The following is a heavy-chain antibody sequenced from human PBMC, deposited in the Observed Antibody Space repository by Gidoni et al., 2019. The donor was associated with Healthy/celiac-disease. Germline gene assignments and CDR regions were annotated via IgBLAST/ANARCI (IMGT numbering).Heavy chain of an antibody. CDR3: ASFSYAQLYYYYGRDV. CDR2: INPNSGGS. CDR1: GYTFTGYY. Sequence: QVQLVQSGAEVKKPGASVKVSCKASGYTFTGYYMHLVRQAPGQGLWWMGWINPNSGGSNYAQKFQGRVTMTRDTSISTAYMELSRLRSDDTAVYYCASFSYAQLYYYYGRDVWGQGTTVTVSS. D-gene: IGHD1-1*01. J-gene: IGHJ6*02. V-gene: IGHV1-2*02.